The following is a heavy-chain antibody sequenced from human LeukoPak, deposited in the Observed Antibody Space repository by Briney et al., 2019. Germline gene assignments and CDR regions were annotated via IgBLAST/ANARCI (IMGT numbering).Heavy chain of an antibody. CDR3: ARSNIAVDYYYYYMDV. CDR2: INPSGGST. J-gene: IGHJ6*03. V-gene: IGHV1-46*01. CDR1: GYTFTSYY. D-gene: IGHD6-19*01. Sequence: ASVKVSCKASGYTFTSYYMHWVRQAPGQGLEWMGIINPSGGSTNYAQKFQGRVTITTDESTSTAYMELSSLRSEDTAVYYCARSNIAVDYYYYYMDVWGKGTTVTVSS.